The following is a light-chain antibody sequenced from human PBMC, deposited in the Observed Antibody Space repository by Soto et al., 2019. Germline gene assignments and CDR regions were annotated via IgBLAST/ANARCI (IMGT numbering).Light chain of an antibody. CDR1: TSNIGSHS. CDR3: ATWDDRLKGV. Sequence: QSVLTQPPSASGTPGQRVTISCSGSTSNIGSHSVNWYQHLPGTAPKLLINTNNQRPSGVPDRFSGYKSGTSASLVISGLQSEDEADYYCATWDDRLKGVFGTGTKVTVL. J-gene: IGLJ1*01. V-gene: IGLV1-44*01. CDR2: TNN.